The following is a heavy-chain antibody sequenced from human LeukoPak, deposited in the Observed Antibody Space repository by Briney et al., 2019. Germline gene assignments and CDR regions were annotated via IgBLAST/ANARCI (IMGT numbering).Heavy chain of an antibody. J-gene: IGHJ4*02. CDR3: VRDPGWLATGDH. Sequence: SQTLSLTCAISGDSVSSNSGAWNWIRQSPSRGLEWLGRTYYRSKWYNEYAVSVKSRITINPDTSKNQVSLQLKSVTPEDTAVYYCVRDPGWLATGDHWGQGTLVTVSS. CDR1: GDSVSSNSGA. V-gene: IGHV6-1*01. D-gene: IGHD5-24*01. CDR2: TYYRSKWYN.